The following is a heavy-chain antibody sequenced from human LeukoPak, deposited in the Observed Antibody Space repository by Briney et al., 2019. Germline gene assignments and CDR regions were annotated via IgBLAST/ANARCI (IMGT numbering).Heavy chain of an antibody. CDR1: AYTFTGCY. Sequence: SVTLSCTSSAYTFTGCYMHWMRQAPGPGLERMGWFNPNSGGTYYAQKYQGRVCMTRDTSISTAYMELSSMRSDDTAVYYCYYRVRSGYLTWGQGTLVAASS. V-gene: IGHV1-2*02. D-gene: IGHD3-22*01. CDR2: FNPNSGGT. CDR3: YYRVRSGYLT. J-gene: IGHJ4*02.